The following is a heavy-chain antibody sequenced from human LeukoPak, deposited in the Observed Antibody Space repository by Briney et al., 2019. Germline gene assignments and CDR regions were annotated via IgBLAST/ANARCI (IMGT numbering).Heavy chain of an antibody. CDR1: GFTFSSYA. CDR2: ISGSGGST. D-gene: IGHD6-19*01. V-gene: IGHV3-23*01. Sequence: PGGSLRLSCAASGFTFSSYAMSWVRQAPGKGLEWVSAISGSGGSTYYADSVKGRFTISRDNAKNSLYLQMNSLRAEDTAVYYCAVAVAGTNDYWGQGTLVTVSS. CDR3: AVAVAGTNDY. J-gene: IGHJ4*02.